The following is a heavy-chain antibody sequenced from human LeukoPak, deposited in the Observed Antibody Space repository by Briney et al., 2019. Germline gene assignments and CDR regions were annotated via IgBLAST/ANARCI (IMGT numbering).Heavy chain of an antibody. D-gene: IGHD3-22*01. V-gene: IGHV3-7*04. CDR1: GFSFSSYW. CDR3: AMGPYYYDSSGYYY. CDR2: IKQDGSEK. Sequence: GGSLRLSCAASGFSFSSYWMSWVRRAPGKGLEWVAKIKQDGSEKYYVDSVRGRFTISRDNAKNTLYLQMNSLRAEDTAVYYCAMGPYYYDSSGYYYWGQGTLVTVSS. J-gene: IGHJ4*02.